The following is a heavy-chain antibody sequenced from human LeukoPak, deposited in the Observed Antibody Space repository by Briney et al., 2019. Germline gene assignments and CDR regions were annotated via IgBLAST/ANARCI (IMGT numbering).Heavy chain of an antibody. CDR3: AKGSYDYVWGSHDY. V-gene: IGHV3-33*06. CDR2: IWYDGSNK. Sequence: PGGSLRLSCAASGFTFSSYGMHWVRQAPGKGLEWVAVIWYDGSNKYYADSVKGRFTISRDNSKNTLYLQMNSLRAEDTAIYYCAKGSYDYVWGSHDYWGQGTLVTVSS. D-gene: IGHD3-16*01. CDR1: GFTFSSYG. J-gene: IGHJ4*02.